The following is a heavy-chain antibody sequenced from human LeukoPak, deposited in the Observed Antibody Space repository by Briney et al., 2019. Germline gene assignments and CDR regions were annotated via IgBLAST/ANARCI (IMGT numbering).Heavy chain of an antibody. J-gene: IGHJ2*01. D-gene: IGHD3-22*01. CDR3: TRRGYDSSGYYEYWYFDL. Sequence: GGSLRLSCTASGFTFGDYAMSWVRQAPGKGLEWVGFIRNKAYGGTIEYAASVKGRFSISRDDSKSIAYLQMNSLKTEDTAVYYCTRRGYDSSGYYEYWYFDLWGRGTLLTVSS. V-gene: IGHV3-49*04. CDR2: IRNKAYGGTI. CDR1: GFTFGDYA.